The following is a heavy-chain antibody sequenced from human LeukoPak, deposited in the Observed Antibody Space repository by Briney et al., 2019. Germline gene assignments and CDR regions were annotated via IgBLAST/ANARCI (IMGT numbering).Heavy chain of an antibody. CDR3: ARVAGSIDY. J-gene: IGHJ4*02. V-gene: IGHV1-8*03. CDR2: TNPNSGHT. D-gene: IGHD6-19*01. CDR1: GYTFTTYD. Sequence: ASVKVSCKASGYTFTTYDINWVRQATGQGLEWMGWTNPNSGHTGYAQKFQGRLTITRDTSISTAYMELSSLRSEDTAVYYCARVAGSIDYWGRGTLVTVSS.